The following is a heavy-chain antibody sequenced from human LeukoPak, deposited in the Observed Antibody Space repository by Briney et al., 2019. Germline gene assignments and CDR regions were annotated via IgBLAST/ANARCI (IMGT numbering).Heavy chain of an antibody. Sequence: SSETLSLTCTVSGGSISSYYWSWIRQPPGKGLEWIGYIYYSGSTNYNPSLKSRVTISVDTSKNQFSLKLSSVTAADTAVYYCARHAAVVFYFDYWGQGTLVTVSS. CDR2: IYYSGST. CDR1: GGSISSYY. J-gene: IGHJ4*02. V-gene: IGHV4-59*08. D-gene: IGHD5-18*01. CDR3: ARHAAVVFYFDY.